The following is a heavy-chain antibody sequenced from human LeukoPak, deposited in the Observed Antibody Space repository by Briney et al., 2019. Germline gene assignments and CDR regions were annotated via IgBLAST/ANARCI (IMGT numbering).Heavy chain of an antibody. V-gene: IGHV4-39*01. Sequence: MPSETLSLTCTVSGGSISSSSYYWGWIRQPPGKGLEWIGSIYYSGSTYYNPSLKSRVTISVDTSKNQFSLKLSSVTAADTAVYYCARWSRDYYDSSPVYWGQGTLVTVSS. D-gene: IGHD3-22*01. CDR1: GGSISSSSYY. J-gene: IGHJ4*02. CDR3: ARWSRDYYDSSPVY. CDR2: IYYSGST.